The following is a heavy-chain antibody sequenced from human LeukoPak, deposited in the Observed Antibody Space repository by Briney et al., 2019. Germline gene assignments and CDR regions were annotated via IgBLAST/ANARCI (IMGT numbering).Heavy chain of an antibody. J-gene: IGHJ5*02. V-gene: IGHV4-61*02. Sequence: SETLSLTCTVSGGSVSRGSDYWGWIRQPAGKGLEWIGRIYTSGSTNYNPSRKSRVTISIDTSKNQFSRKLKSVTAADTAVYYCARGYSYGYGFDPWGQGTLVTVSS. CDR3: ARGYSYGYGFDP. CDR1: GGSVSRGSDY. CDR2: IYTSGST. D-gene: IGHD5-18*01.